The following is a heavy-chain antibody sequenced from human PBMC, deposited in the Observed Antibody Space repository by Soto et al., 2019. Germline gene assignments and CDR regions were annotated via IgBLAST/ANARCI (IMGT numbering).Heavy chain of an antibody. D-gene: IGHD3-22*01. J-gene: IGHJ4*02. CDR1: GGTFSSYA. CDR3: ARGGPDYYASSGYYYPY. Sequence: QVQLVQSGAEVKKPGSSVKVSCKASGGTFSSYAISWVRQAPGQGLEWMGGIIPIFGTANYAQKFQGRVTITADESTSTAYMELSSLRSEDTAVYYCARGGPDYYASSGYYYPYWGQGTLVTVSS. V-gene: IGHV1-69*01. CDR2: IIPIFGTA.